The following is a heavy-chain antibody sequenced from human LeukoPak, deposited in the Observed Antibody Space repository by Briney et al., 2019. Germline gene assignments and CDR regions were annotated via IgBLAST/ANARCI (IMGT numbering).Heavy chain of an antibody. CDR2: IYTDGSRR. Sequence: GGSLRLSFAASGFTFSNYWMHWVRPAPGKGLVWVLRIYTDGSRRSYADSVKGRFTISRDNAKNTVYLQMNSLRAEDTAVYYCASASSHRIAAGGDYWGQGTLVTVSS. CDR1: GFTFSNYW. V-gene: IGHV3-74*01. D-gene: IGHD6-13*01. CDR3: ASASSHRIAAGGDY. J-gene: IGHJ4*02.